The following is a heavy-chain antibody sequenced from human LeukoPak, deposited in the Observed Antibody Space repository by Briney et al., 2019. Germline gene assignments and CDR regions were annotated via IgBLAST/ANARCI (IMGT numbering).Heavy chain of an antibody. V-gene: IGHV3-49*04. J-gene: IGHJ4*02. Sequence: GTSLRLSCAASGFSFSAFGMHWVRQAPGKGLEWVGFIRSKAYGGTTEYAASVKGRFTISRDDSKSIAYLQMNSLKTEDTAVYYCTGATGGSYWGQGTLVTVSS. CDR2: IRSKAYGGTT. D-gene: IGHD4-17*01. CDR1: GFSFSAFG. CDR3: TGATGGSY.